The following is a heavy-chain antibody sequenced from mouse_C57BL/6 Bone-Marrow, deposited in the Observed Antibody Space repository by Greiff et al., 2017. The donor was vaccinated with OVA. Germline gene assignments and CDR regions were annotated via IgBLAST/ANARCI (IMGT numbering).Heavy chain of an antibody. CDR1: GFTFSDYY. Sequence: EVKLMESGGGLVQPGGSLKLSCAASGFTFSDYYMYWVRQTPEKRLEWVAYISNGGGSTYYPDTVKGRFTISRDNAKNTLYLQMSLLKSEDTAMYYCARRAYWGQGTLVTVSA. V-gene: IGHV5-12*01. J-gene: IGHJ3*01. CDR2: ISNGGGST. CDR3: ARRAY.